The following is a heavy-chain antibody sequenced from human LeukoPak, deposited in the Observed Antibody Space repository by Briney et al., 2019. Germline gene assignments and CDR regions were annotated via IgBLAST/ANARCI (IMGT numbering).Heavy chain of an antibody. Sequence: ASVKVSCKASGYTFTGYDIFWVRQATGQGLGWMGWMNPNSGNTGYAQKFQGRVTMTRNTSASTAYMELSSLRSDDTALYFCARGGGGYASSDYWGQGTLVTVSS. J-gene: IGHJ4*02. CDR3: ARGGGGYASSDY. CDR1: GYTFTGYD. D-gene: IGHD2-2*01. V-gene: IGHV1-8*01. CDR2: MNPNSGNT.